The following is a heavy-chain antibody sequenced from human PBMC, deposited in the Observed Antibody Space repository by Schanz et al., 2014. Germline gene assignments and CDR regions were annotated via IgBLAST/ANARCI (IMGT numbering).Heavy chain of an antibody. D-gene: IGHD1-1*01. CDR3: ARDTTWRLDL. Sequence: QVQLQQWGAGLLKPSETLSLTCAVYGGSFSGYYWSWIRQPPGKGLEWIAEINHGGSTNYNPSLKSRVTISLGTSKNQFSLTLTSLTAADTAVYYCARDTTWRLDLWGRGTLVTVSS. J-gene: IGHJ2*01. CDR1: GGSFSGYY. CDR2: INHGGST. V-gene: IGHV4-34*01.